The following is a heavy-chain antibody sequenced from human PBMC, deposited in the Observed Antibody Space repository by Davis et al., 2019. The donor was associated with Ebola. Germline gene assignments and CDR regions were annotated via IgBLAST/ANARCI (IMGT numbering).Heavy chain of an antibody. CDR1: GGSFSAYY. CDR3: ARRSNSPFDY. J-gene: IGHJ4*02. CDR2: IDHSGST. V-gene: IGHV4-34*01. Sequence: MPSETLSLTCAVYGGSFSAYYWTWIRQPPGKGLERIGEIDHSGSTNYNPSLKSRVTISVDTSKNQFSLKLSSVTAADTAVYYCARRSNSPFDYWGQGTLVTVSS. D-gene: IGHD6-6*01.